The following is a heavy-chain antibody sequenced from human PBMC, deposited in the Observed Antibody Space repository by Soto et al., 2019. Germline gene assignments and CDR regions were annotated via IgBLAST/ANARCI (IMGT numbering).Heavy chain of an antibody. D-gene: IGHD1-1*01. J-gene: IGHJ4*02. V-gene: IGHV1-18*01. Sequence: QVHLVQSGAEVKKPGASVKVSFKTSGYSFTSYDITWVRQAPGQGVEWMGWISAHNGNTDYAQKLQGRVIVTRDTSTSTAYMELRSLISDDTAVYYCARGRYGDYWGQGALVTVSS. CDR2: ISAHNGNT. CDR1: GYSFTSYD. CDR3: ARGRYGDY.